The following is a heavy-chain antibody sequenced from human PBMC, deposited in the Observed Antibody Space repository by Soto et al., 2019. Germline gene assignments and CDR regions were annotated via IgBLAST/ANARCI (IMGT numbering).Heavy chain of an antibody. D-gene: IGHD5-12*01. J-gene: IGHJ4*02. V-gene: IGHV1-2*04. CDR2: INPNSGGT. Sequence: ASVKVSCKASGYTFTGYYMHWVRQAPGQGLEWMGWINPNSGGTNYAQKFQGWVTMTRDTSISTAYMELSRLRSDDTAVYYCVRFGYSGYDKTFDFWGQGTLVTISS. CDR3: VRFGYSGYDKTFDF. CDR1: GYTFTGYY.